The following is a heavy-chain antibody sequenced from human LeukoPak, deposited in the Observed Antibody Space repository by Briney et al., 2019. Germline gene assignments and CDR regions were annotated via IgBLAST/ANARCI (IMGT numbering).Heavy chain of an antibody. CDR2: IYPGDSDT. V-gene: IGHV5-51*01. CDR3: ARHRGRVTGTHYHMDV. J-gene: IGHJ6*03. D-gene: IGHD1-7*01. CDR1: GYSFTNYW. Sequence: GESLKISCKGSGYSFTNYWIGWARQMPGKGLEWMGIIYPGDSDTRYSPSFQGQVTISADKSISTAYLQWSSLKASDTAMYYCARHRGRVTGTHYHMDVWGKGTTVTVSS.